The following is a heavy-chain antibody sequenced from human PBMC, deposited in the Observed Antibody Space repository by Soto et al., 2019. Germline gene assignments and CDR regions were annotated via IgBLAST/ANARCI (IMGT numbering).Heavy chain of an antibody. CDR3: AREGGDLNWFDP. CDR2: ISSSSSTI. D-gene: IGHD4-17*01. Sequence: EVQLVESGGGLVQPGGSLRLSCAASGLTCSSYSMNWVRQAPGKGLEWVSYISSSSSTIYYADSVKGRFTISRDNAKNSLYLQMNSLRAEDTAVYYCAREGGDLNWFDPWGQGTLATVSS. V-gene: IGHV3-48*01. J-gene: IGHJ5*02. CDR1: GLTCSSYS.